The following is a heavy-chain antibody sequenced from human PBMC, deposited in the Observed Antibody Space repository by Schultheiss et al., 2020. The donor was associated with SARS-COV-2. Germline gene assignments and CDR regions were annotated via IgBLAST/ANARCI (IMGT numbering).Heavy chain of an antibody. CDR2: INHSGST. D-gene: IGHD2-15*01. J-gene: IGHJ5*02. CDR1: GGSFSGYY. Sequence: SETLSLTCAVYGGSFSGYYWSWIRQPPGKGLEWIGEINHSGSTYYNPSLKSRVTISVDTSKNQFSLKLSSVTAADTAVYYCARARDIVVVVAAPTIGGNWFDPWGQGTLVTVSS. V-gene: IGHV4-34*01. CDR3: ARARDIVVVVAAPTIGGNWFDP.